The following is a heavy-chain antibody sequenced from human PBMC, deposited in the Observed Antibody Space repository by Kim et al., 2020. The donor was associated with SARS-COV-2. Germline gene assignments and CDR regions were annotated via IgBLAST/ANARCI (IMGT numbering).Heavy chain of an antibody. Sequence: GGSLRLSCAASGFTFSSYAMSWVRQAPGKGLEWVSAISGSGGSTYYADSVKGRFTISRDNSKNTLYLQMNSLRAEDTAVYYCAKDYVGNQLLYLGWFDPWGQGTLVTVSS. D-gene: IGHD2-2*02. CDR2: ISGSGGST. CDR1: GFTFSSYA. J-gene: IGHJ5*02. V-gene: IGHV3-23*01. CDR3: AKDYVGNQLLYLGWFDP.